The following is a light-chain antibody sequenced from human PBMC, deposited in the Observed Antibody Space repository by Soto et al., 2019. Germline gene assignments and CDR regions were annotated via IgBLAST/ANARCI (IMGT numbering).Light chain of an antibody. CDR2: GAS. Sequence: EIALTQSPGTLSLSPGERATLSCRASQSVSGSYLAWYQQKPGQAPRLLIYGASSRATGIPDRFSGSGSGTDFTLTISRLEPEVFAVYYFQQYGSSSTFGQGTKPEIK. J-gene: IGKJ2*01. V-gene: IGKV3-20*01. CDR1: QSVSGSY. CDR3: QQYGSSST.